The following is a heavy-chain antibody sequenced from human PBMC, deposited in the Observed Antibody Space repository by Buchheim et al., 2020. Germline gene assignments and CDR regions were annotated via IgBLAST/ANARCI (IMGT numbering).Heavy chain of an antibody. V-gene: IGHV1-69*12. J-gene: IGHJ6*02. D-gene: IGHD2-8*01. CDR3: ARPNIPGDIVLMVYYYYGMDV. Sequence: QVQLVQSGAEVKKPGSSVKVSCKASGGTFSSYAISWVRQAPGQGLEWMGGIIPIFGTANYAQKFQGRVTITADESTSTAYMELSSLRSEDTALYYCARPNIPGDIVLMVYYYYGMDVWGQGTT. CDR2: IIPIFGTA. CDR1: GGTFSSYA.